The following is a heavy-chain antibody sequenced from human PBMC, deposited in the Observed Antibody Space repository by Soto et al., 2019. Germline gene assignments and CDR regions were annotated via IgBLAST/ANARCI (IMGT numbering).Heavy chain of an antibody. CDR3: ARAQITVTTSNWFDP. J-gene: IGHJ5*02. V-gene: IGHV4-30-4*01. D-gene: IGHD4-17*01. CDR1: GGSISSGDYY. Sequence: QVQLQESGPGLVKPSQTLSLTCTVSGGSISSGDYYWSWIRQPPGKGLEWIGYIYYSGSTYYNPSLKSRVTISVDTSKNQFSLKLSSVPAADTAVYYCARAQITVTTSNWFDPWGQGTLVTVSS. CDR2: IYYSGST.